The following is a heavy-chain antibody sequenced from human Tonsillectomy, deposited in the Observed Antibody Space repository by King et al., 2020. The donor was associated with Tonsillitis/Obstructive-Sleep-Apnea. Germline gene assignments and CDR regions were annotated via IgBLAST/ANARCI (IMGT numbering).Heavy chain of an antibody. CDR3: TALGSGIYFDY. D-gene: IGHD1-26*01. V-gene: IGHV3-73*01. CDR2: IRSKANSYAT. J-gene: IGHJ4*02. Sequence: VQLVESGGGLVQPGGSLKLSCAASGFTFSGSAMHWVRQASGKGLEWVGRIRSKANSYATAYAATVKGRFTISRDDSKNTAYLQMNSLKTEDTAVYYCTALGSGIYFDYWGQGTLVTVSS. CDR1: GFTFSGSA.